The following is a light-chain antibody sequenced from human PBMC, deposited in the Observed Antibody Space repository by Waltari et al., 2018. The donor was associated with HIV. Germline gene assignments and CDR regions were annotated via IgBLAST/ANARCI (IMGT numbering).Light chain of an antibody. CDR1: QSVGTS. CDR2: SVS. Sequence: EIVMTQSPVALSASLGERVTLSCRASQSVGTSLAWYQQRPGQAPGVLIYSVSTRAAGVPARFSGSGSGTYFTLTISSLQPEDYAVYFCQQYEKWPPLTFGGGTKV. V-gene: IGKV3-15*01. J-gene: IGKJ4*01. CDR3: QQYEKWPPLT.